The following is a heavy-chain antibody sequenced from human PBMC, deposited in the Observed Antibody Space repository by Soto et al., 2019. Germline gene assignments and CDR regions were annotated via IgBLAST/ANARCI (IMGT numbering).Heavy chain of an antibody. D-gene: IGHD3-3*01. CDR3: ARYWSGYKT. Sequence: PSETLSLTCAVSGYSISSGYYWGWIRQPPGKGLEWIGSIYHSGSTYYNPSLKSRVTISVDTSKNQFSLKLSSVTAADTAVYYCARYWSGYKTWGQGTLVPSPQ. CDR1: GYSISSGYY. CDR2: IYHSGST. V-gene: IGHV4-38-2*01. J-gene: IGHJ5*02.